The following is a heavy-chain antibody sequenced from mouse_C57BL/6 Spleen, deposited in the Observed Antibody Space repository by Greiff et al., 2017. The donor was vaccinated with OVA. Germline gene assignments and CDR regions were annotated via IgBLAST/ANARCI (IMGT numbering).Heavy chain of an antibody. CDR2: INPSSGYT. Sequence: QVQLQQSGAELARPGASVKMSCKASGYTFTSYTMHWVKQRPGQGLEWIGYINPSSGYTKYNQKFKDKATLTADKSSSTAYMQLSSLTSEDSAVYYCARGFYYYGRDWYFDVWGTGTTVTVSS. CDR1: GYTFTSYT. J-gene: IGHJ1*03. V-gene: IGHV1-4*01. CDR3: ARGFYYYGRDWYFDV. D-gene: IGHD1-1*01.